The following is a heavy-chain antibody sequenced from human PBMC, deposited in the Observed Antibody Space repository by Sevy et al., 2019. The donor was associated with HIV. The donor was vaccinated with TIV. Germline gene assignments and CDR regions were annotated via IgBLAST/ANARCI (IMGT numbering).Heavy chain of an antibody. CDR3: ARGSTYGLPYYFDS. CDR1: GGSIGSFY. CDR2: IHYSGNT. Sequence: SETLSLTCNVSGGSIGSFYWSWIRQPPGKGLEWIAYIHYSGNTNYNPSLKSRVTISVDTSKNQFSLKVSSVTDADTAFYYCARGSTYGLPYYFDSWGQGTLVTVSS. D-gene: IGHD2-8*01. J-gene: IGHJ4*02. V-gene: IGHV4-59*01.